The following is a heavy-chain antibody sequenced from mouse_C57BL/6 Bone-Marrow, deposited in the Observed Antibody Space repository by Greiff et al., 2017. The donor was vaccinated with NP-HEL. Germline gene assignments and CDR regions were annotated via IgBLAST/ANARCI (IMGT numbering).Heavy chain of an antibody. V-gene: IGHV1-18*01. Sequence: EVQLQQSGPELVKPGASVKISCKASGYTFTDYNMDWVKQSHGQSLEWIGDINPNNGGTIYNQKFKGKATLTVDKSSSTAYMQLRSLTSEDSAVYLWARRSYGGFAYGGQGTLVTVSA. CDR2: INPNNGGT. J-gene: IGHJ3*01. CDR3: ARRSYGGFAY. CDR1: GYTFTDYN. D-gene: IGHD2-12*01.